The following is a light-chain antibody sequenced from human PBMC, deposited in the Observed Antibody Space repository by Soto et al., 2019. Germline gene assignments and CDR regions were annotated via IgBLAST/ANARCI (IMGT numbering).Light chain of an antibody. CDR1: QSVSSY. Sequence: EIVLTQSPATLSLSPGERATLSCRASQSVSSYLAWYQQKPGQAPRLLIYDASNRATGIPARFSGSESGTDFTLTISSLEPEDFAVYYCQQRRNWPSTFGQGKRLEIK. V-gene: IGKV3-11*01. CDR2: DAS. J-gene: IGKJ5*01. CDR3: QQRRNWPST.